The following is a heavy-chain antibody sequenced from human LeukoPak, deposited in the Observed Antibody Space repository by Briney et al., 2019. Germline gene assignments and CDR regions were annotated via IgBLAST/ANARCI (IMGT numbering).Heavy chain of an antibody. CDR3: AKEGLGVFSY. CDR1: GFTFSSYS. Sequence: PGGSLRLSCAASGFTFSSYSMNWVRQAPGKGLEWVAVISYDGSNKYYADSVKGRFTISRDNSKNTLYLQMNSLRAEDMAVYYCAKEGLGVFSYWGQGTLVTVSS. CDR2: ISYDGSNK. D-gene: IGHD3-16*01. J-gene: IGHJ4*02. V-gene: IGHV3-30*18.